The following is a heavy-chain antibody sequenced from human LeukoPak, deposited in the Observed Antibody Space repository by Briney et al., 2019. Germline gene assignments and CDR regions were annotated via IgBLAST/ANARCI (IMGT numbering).Heavy chain of an antibody. CDR1: GFTVSSNY. Sequence: GGSLRLSCAASGFTVSSNYMTWVRQAPGKGLEWVANIKQDESQTYYVDSVKGRFTISRDNAKNSLYLQMNSLRAEDTAVYYCARTGSLFDYWGQGTLVTVSS. V-gene: IGHV3-7*03. CDR2: IKQDESQT. J-gene: IGHJ4*02. D-gene: IGHD6-13*01. CDR3: ARTGSLFDY.